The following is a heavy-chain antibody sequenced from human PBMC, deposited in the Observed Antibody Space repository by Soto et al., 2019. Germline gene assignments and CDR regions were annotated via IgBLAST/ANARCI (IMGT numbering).Heavy chain of an antibody. J-gene: IGHJ6*03. CDR2: INHSGST. CDR3: ASHYYYYMDV. Sequence: QVQLQQWGAGLLKPSETLSLTCAVYGGSFSGYYWSWIRQPPGKGLEWIGEINHSGSTNYNPSLKGQVTISVDTSKNQFSLKLSSVTAADTAVYYCASHYYYYMDVWGKGTTVTVSS. CDR1: GGSFSGYY. V-gene: IGHV4-34*01.